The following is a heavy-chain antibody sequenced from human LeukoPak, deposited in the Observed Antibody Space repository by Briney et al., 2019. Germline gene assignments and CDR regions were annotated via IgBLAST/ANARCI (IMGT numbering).Heavy chain of an antibody. D-gene: IGHD6-13*01. CDR3: ASNKGGIAAAGRFDY. J-gene: IGHJ4*02. V-gene: IGHV3-9*01. Sequence: GGSLRLSCAASGFTFDDYAMHWVRQAPGKGLEWVSGINWNSGDIVYVDSVKGRFTISRDNAKNSLYLQMNSLRAEDTAVYYCASNKGGIAAAGRFDYWGQGTLVTVSS. CDR2: INWNSGDI. CDR1: GFTFDDYA.